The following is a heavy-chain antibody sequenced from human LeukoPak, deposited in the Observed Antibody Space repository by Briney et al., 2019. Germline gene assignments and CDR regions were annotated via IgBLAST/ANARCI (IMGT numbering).Heavy chain of an antibody. D-gene: IGHD4-17*01. Sequence: PGGSLRLSCAASGFTFSSYTMSWVRQAPGKGLEWVSTITTSDGNTYYADSVKGRFTVSRDNSKNTLYLQMNSLRAEDTAVYYCAKGSTGPFDYWGQGTLVTVSS. CDR2: ITTSDGNT. J-gene: IGHJ4*02. V-gene: IGHV3-23*01. CDR3: AKGSTGPFDY. CDR1: GFTFSSYT.